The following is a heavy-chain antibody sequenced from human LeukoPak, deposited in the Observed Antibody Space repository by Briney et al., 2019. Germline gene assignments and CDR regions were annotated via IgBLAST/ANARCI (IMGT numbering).Heavy chain of an antibody. Sequence: PSETLSLTCTVSGGSISSYYWSWIRQPPGKGLEWIGYIYYSGSTNYNPSLKSRVTISVDTSKNQFSLKLSSVTAADTAMYYCARDGDEGPYGSGSSFDYWGQGTLVTVSS. D-gene: IGHD3-10*01. CDR1: GGSISSYY. J-gene: IGHJ4*02. CDR2: IYYSGST. V-gene: IGHV4-59*12. CDR3: ARDGDEGPYGSGSSFDY.